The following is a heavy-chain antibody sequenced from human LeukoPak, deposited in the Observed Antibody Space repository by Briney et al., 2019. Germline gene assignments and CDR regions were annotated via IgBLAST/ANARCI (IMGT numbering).Heavy chain of an antibody. V-gene: IGHV4-34*01. J-gene: IGHJ4*02. Sequence: PSETLSLTCAVYGGSFSGYYWSWIRQPPGKGLEWIGEINHSGSTNYNPSLKSRVTISVDTSKNQFSLKLSSVTAADTAVYYCARGSSTVIKYYFDYWGQGTLVTV. CDR2: INHSGST. CDR3: ARGSSTVIKYYFDY. CDR1: GGSFSGYY. D-gene: IGHD3-10*01.